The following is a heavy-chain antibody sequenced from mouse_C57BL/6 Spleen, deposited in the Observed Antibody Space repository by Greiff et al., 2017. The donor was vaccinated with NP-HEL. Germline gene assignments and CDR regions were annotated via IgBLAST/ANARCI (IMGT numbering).Heavy chain of an antibody. J-gene: IGHJ4*01. CDR1: GFSLTSYG. Sequence: VKLVESGPGLVAPSQTLSISCTVSGFSLTSYGVHWVRQPPGKGLEWLVVICNDGSTTYNPALKSRLSIIKDNSKSQVLLKRNRIEADDAALYYCARHEGAMDYWGQGTSVTVSS. CDR2: ICNDGST. V-gene: IGHV2-6*02. CDR3: ARHEGAMDY.